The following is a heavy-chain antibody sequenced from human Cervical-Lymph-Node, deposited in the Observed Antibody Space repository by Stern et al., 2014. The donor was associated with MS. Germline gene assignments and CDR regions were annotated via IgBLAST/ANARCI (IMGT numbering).Heavy chain of an antibody. CDR1: GYTFTSYG. J-gene: IGHJ2*01. D-gene: IGHD2-8*01. CDR3: AKESHHRLYYEKSGPWYFDL. V-gene: IGHV7-4-1*02. CDR2: INTKTGNT. Sequence: VQLVESGSELKEPGASVKLSCKASGYTFTSYGVNWVRQAPGQGLEWMGWINTKTGNTTYDQGFRGRFAFSLDPSVSTTYLQIRGLKAEDTALYYCAKESHHRLYYEKSGPWYFDLWGPGTLVTVSS.